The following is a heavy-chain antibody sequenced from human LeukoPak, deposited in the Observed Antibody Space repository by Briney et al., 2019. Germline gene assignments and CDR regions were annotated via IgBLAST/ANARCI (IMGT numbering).Heavy chain of an antibody. J-gene: IGHJ4*02. V-gene: IGHV1-46*01. CDR3: ARVRYSSSWYIDY. D-gene: IGHD6-13*01. Sequence: GASVKVSCKASGYTFTSYYMHWVRQAPGQGLEWMGIINPSGGSTSYAQKFQGRVTMTRDMSTSTDYMELRSLRSDDTAVYYCARVRYSSSWYIDYWGQGTLVTVSS. CDR2: INPSGGST. CDR1: GYTFTSYY.